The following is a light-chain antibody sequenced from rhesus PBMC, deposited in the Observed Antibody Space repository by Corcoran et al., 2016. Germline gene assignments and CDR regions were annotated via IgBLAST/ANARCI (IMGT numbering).Light chain of an antibody. CDR1: QTFSSW. V-gene: IGKV1-22*01. CDR2: RAS. Sequence: DIQMTQSPSSLSASVGDTVTISCRASQTFSSWLAWYQQKQGKPPNLLIYRASILQSGVPSRFSGSESGTDFTLTISSLQSEDFETYFCQQYSSSPLTFGGGTKV. J-gene: IGKJ4*01. CDR3: QQYSSSPLT.